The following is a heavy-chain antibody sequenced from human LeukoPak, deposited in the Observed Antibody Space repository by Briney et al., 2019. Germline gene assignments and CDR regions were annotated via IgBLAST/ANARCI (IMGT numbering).Heavy chain of an antibody. D-gene: IGHD6-13*01. J-gene: IGHJ5*02. CDR1: GFTFSSYA. CDR2: ISGSGGST. CDR3: AKDGYSSSPNWFDP. Sequence: GGSLTLSCAPSGFTFSSYAMSWVRQAPGKGLEWVSAISGSGGSTYYADSVKGRFTISRDNSKNTLYLQMNSLRAEDTAVYYCAKDGYSSSPNWFDPWGQGTLVTVSS. V-gene: IGHV3-23*01.